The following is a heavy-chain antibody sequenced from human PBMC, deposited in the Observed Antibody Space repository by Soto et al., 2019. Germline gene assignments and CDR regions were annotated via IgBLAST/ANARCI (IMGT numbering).Heavy chain of an antibody. CDR3: AGELGSGWYGHFDY. D-gene: IGHD6-19*01. CDR1: GFTFSSYA. V-gene: IGHV3-30-3*01. J-gene: IGHJ4*02. CDR2: ISYDGSNK. Sequence: QVQLVESGGGVVQPGRSLRLSCAASGFTFSSYAMHWVRQAPGKGLEWVAVISYDGSNKYYADSVKGRFTISRDNSKNTLYLQMNSLRAEDTAVYYCAGELGSGWYGHFDYWGQGTLVTVSS.